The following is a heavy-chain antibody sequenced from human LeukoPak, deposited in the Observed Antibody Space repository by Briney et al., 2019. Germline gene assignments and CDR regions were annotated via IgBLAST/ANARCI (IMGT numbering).Heavy chain of an antibody. CDR1: GGSISNSNW. D-gene: IGHD3-22*01. J-gene: IGHJ6*02. V-gene: IGHV4-4*02. CDR3: ARDGRGYYESSGSTRVLVYGMDV. Sequence: PSGTLSLTCAVSGGSISNSNWWSWVRQPPGKGLEWIGEIYQSGSTNYNPSLKSRLTISVDKSKNQFSLKLSSVTAADTAVYYCARDGRGYYESSGSTRVLVYGMDVWGQGTTVTVSS. CDR2: IYQSGST.